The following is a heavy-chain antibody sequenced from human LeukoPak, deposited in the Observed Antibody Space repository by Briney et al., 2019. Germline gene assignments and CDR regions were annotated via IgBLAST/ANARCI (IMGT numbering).Heavy chain of an antibody. D-gene: IGHD2-15*01. CDR2: INPYSGGT. J-gene: IGHJ4*02. Sequence: ASVKVSCKASGYTFTGYYMHWVRQAPGQGLEWMGWINPYSGGTNYAQKFQGRVTMTRDTSISTAYMELSRLRSDDTAVYYCARSGIYRSGGSCYPGSLDYWGQGTLVTVSS. V-gene: IGHV1-2*02. CDR1: GYTFTGYY. CDR3: ARSGIYRSGGSCYPGSLDY.